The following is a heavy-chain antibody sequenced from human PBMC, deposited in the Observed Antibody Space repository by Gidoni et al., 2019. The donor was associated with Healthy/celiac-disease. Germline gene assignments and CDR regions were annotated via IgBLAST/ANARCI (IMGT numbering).Heavy chain of an antibody. CDR2: TYYSGST. D-gene: IGHD1-1*01. Sequence: QVQLQESGPGLVKPSETLSLTCTVSGGSISSSYWSWIRQPPGKGLEWIGYTYYSGSTIYNPSLTRRVTTSVETSNTRCSVELGPVTGADMTVYYCARVEVRAFDIWGQGTMVTVSS. J-gene: IGHJ3*02. V-gene: IGHV4-59*01. CDR3: ARVEVRAFDI. CDR1: GGSISSSY.